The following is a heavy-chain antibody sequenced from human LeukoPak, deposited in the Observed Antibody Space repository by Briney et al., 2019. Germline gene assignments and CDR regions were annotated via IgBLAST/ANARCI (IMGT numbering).Heavy chain of an antibody. J-gene: IGHJ4*02. CDR1: GGSIISFY. V-gene: IGHV4-4*07. Sequence: SETLSLTCTVSGGSIISFYWTWIRQPAGQGLEWIGRIYSSGSTNYNPSLKSRVTMSVDTSKNQFSLKLSSGTAADTAVYYCARVRGYSGFDYWGQGTLVTVSP. CDR2: IYSSGST. CDR3: ARVRGYSGFDY. D-gene: IGHD5-12*01.